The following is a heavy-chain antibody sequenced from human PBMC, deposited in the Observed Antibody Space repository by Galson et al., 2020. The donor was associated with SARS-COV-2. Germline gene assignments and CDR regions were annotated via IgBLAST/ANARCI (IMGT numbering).Heavy chain of an antibody. CDR1: GYSFTSYW. CDR2: IDPSDSYT. D-gene: IGHD3-22*01. Sequence: HGESLKISCKGSGYSFTSYWISWVRQMPGKGLEWMGRIDPSDSYTNYSTSFQGHVTISADKSISTAYLQWSSLKASDTAMYYCARSAYYDSSGYYFAFDIWGQGTMVTVSS. CDR3: ARSAYYDSSGYYFAFDI. J-gene: IGHJ3*02. V-gene: IGHV5-10-1*01.